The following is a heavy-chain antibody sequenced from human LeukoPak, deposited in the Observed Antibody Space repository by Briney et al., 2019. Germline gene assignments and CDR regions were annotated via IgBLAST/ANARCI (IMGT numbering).Heavy chain of an antibody. CDR3: ARVGGYCSGGGCYGWFDP. CDR2: INPGGDST. CDR1: GGTFSSYA. J-gene: IGHJ5*02. V-gene: IGHV1-46*01. D-gene: IGHD2-15*01. Sequence: ASVKVSCKASGGTFSSYAISWVRQAPGQGLEWMGIINPGGDSTRYAQKFQGRVTMTRDTSTSTVYMELSSLRFEDTALYYCARVGGYCSGGGCYGWFDPWGQGTLVTVSS.